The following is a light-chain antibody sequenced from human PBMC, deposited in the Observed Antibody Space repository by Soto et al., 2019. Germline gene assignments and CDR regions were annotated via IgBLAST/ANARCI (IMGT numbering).Light chain of an antibody. CDR2: DAS. Sequence: DIQMTQSPSTLSASVRDRVTITCRASQSISSWLAWYQQKPGKAPKLLIYDASSLESGVPSRFSGSGSGTEFTLTISSLQPDDSATYYCQQYNSYSYTFGQGTKLEIK. V-gene: IGKV1-5*01. J-gene: IGKJ2*01. CDR1: QSISSW. CDR3: QQYNSYSYT.